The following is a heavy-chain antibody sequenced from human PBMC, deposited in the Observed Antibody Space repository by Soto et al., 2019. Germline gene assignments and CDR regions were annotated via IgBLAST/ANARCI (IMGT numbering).Heavy chain of an antibody. J-gene: IGHJ6*02. V-gene: IGHV1-69*13. D-gene: IGHD1-7*01. Sequence: ASVKVTCKASGGTFSSNASSWVRQAPGQGLEWMGGIIPIFGTANYAQKFQGRVTITADESTSTAYMELSSLRSEDTAVYYCARDREWGYGLITGTTSSRYYGMDVWGQGTTVTVSS. CDR3: ARDREWGYGLITGTTSSRYYGMDV. CDR2: IIPIFGTA. CDR1: GGTFSSNA.